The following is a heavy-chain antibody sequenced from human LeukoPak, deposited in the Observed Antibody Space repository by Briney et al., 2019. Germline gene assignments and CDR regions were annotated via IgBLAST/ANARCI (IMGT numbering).Heavy chain of an antibody. CDR1: GYTFTSNY. J-gene: IGHJ3*02. CDR3: TRGVGVTIFGVGGQAFDI. CDR2: INPSGGTT. D-gene: IGHD3-3*01. V-gene: IGHV1-46*03. Sequence: ASVKVSCKASGYTFTSNYMYWVRQAPGQGLEWVGIINPSGGTTRYAQKFQGRVTMTRDTSTSTLYMELSSLRSEDTAVYYCTRGVGVTIFGVGGQAFDIWGQGTMVTVSS.